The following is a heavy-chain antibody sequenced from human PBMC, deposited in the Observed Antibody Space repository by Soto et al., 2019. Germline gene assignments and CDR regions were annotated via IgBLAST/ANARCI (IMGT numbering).Heavy chain of an antibody. V-gene: IGHV4-31*03. J-gene: IGHJ4*02. CDR2: IFYTGST. CDR3: ARLDYGDSAFDS. D-gene: IGHD4-17*01. CDR1: GGSINSASYH. Sequence: QVQLEESGPGLVQPSETLSLTCSVSGGSINSASYHWGWLRQHPGKGLEFIGFIFYTGSTYYNPSLETRVTISVDTSKNHVSLRLSAVTVADTAVYYCARLDYGDSAFDSWGRGTQVTVSS.